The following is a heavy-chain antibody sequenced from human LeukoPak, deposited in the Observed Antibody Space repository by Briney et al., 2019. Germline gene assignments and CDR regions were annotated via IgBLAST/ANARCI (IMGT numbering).Heavy chain of an antibody. CDR2: INHSGST. Sequence: SETLSLTCTVSGGSISSSGYYWSWIRQPPGKGLEWIGEINHSGSTNYNPSLKSRVTISVDTSKNQFSLKLSSVTAADTAVYYCARAGVGFDPWGQGTLVTVSS. V-gene: IGHV4-39*07. CDR1: GGSISSSGYY. D-gene: IGHD2-15*01. J-gene: IGHJ5*02. CDR3: ARAGVGFDP.